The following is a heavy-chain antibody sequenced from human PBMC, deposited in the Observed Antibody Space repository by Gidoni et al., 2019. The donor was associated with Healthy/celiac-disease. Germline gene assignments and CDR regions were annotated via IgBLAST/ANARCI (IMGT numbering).Heavy chain of an antibody. Sequence: QLQLQESGPGLVKPSETLSLTCTVSGCSISSSSYYWGWIRQPPGKGLEWIGSIYYSGSTYYNPSLKSRVTISVDTSKNQFSLKLSSVTAADTAVYYCARSERIAVAVTAAFDIWGQGTMVTVSS. CDR1: GCSISSSSYY. CDR3: ARSERIAVAVTAAFDI. V-gene: IGHV4-39*01. D-gene: IGHD6-19*01. J-gene: IGHJ3*02. CDR2: IYYSGST.